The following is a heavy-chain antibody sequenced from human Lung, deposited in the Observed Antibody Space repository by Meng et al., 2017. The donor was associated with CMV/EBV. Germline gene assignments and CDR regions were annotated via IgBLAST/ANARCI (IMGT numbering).Heavy chain of an antibody. CDR3: TRGSASWSEYNWFDP. V-gene: IGHV3-48*03. D-gene: IGHD6-13*01. J-gene: IGHJ5*02. CDR1: GFTFSSYE. Sequence: SLKISCATSGFTFSSYEMNWVRQAPGKGLEWISYISSGGTSRYYADSVKGRFSISIDNAKNSLYLQMNSLRVEDTALYYCTRGSASWSEYNWFDPWGQGTLVTVSS. CDR2: ISSGGTSR.